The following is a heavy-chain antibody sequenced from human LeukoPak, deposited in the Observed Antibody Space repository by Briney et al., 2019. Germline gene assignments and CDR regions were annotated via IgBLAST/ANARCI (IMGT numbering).Heavy chain of an antibody. Sequence: GGSLRLSCAASGLTFSSYGMHWVRQAPGKGLEWVAVISYDRSNKYYADSVKGRFTISRDNSKNTLYLQMNSLRAEDTAVYYCAKDKSVVVVAAEYFQHWGQGTLVTVSS. D-gene: IGHD2-15*01. CDR3: AKDKSVVVVAAEYFQH. CDR1: GLTFSSYG. V-gene: IGHV3-30*18. CDR2: ISYDRSNK. J-gene: IGHJ1*01.